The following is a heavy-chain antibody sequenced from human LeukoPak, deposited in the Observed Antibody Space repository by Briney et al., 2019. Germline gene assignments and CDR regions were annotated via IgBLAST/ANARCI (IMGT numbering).Heavy chain of an antibody. J-gene: IGHJ4*02. V-gene: IGHV1-18*01. D-gene: IGHD3-10*01. CDR1: GYTFTSYG. CDR3: ARGGRTRITMVRGVQYPFDY. Sequence: ASVKVSCKASGYTFTSYGISWVRQAPGQGLEWVGWISAYNGNTNYAQKLQGRVTMTTDTSTSTAHMELRSLRSDDTAVYYCARGGRTRITMVRGVQYPFDYWGQGTLVTVSS. CDR2: ISAYNGNT.